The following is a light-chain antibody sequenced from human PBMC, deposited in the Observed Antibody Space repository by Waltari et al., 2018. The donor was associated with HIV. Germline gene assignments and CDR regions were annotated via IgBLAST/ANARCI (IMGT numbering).Light chain of an antibody. CDR2: EVS. J-gene: IGLJ2*01. Sequence: SALTQPHSASGSPCQSATIPCTGTSSDVGGYNYVLWYQQHPGKAPKLMIYEVSKRPSGVPDRFSGSKSGNTASLTVSGLQAEDEADYYCSSYAGSNNFGVFGGGTKLTVL. V-gene: IGLV2-8*01. CDR3: SSYAGSNNFGV. CDR1: SSDVGGYNY.